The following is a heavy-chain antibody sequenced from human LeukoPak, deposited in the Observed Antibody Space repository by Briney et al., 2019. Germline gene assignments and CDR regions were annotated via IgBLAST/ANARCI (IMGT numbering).Heavy chain of an antibody. J-gene: IGHJ4*02. D-gene: IGHD1-26*01. V-gene: IGHV1-2*02. CDR1: GYTFTGYY. CDR2: INPNSGGT. CDR3: ARAGLIVGATTTSDY. Sequence: ASVKVSCKASGYTFTGYYMHWVRQAPGQGLEWMGWINPNSGGTNYAQKFQDRVTMTRDTSISTAYMELSRLRSDDTAVYYCARAGLIVGATTTSDYWGQGTLVTVSS.